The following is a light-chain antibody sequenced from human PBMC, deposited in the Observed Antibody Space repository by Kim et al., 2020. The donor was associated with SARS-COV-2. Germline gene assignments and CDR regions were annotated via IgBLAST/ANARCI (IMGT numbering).Light chain of an antibody. CDR2: DGS. V-gene: IGLV2-11*01. CDR1: SSDVGGYNY. J-gene: IGLJ3*02. CDR3: CSYAGSFSWV. Sequence: GKSVTISYTETSSDVGGYNYVSWYQHHPGKAPKLMIYDGSKRPSGVPDRFSGSKSGNTASLTISGLQAEDEADYYCCSYAGSFSWVFGGGTQLTVL.